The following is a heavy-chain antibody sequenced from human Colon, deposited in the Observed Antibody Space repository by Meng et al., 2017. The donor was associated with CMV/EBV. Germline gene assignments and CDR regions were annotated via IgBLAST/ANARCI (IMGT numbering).Heavy chain of an antibody. CDR1: GYTFTGHY. D-gene: IGHD1-14*01. J-gene: IGHJ6*02. CDR2: INPNIGVT. Sequence: ASVKVSCEASGYTFTGHYLHWVRQAPGQGLEWMGWINPNIGVTKYAQKFQDRVTMTRDTSVTTGYMELSGLSSDDTAVYFCARARSTGPHKNFYYYGMDVWGQGTPVTVSS. CDR3: ARARSTGPHKNFYYYGMDV. V-gene: IGHV1-2*02.